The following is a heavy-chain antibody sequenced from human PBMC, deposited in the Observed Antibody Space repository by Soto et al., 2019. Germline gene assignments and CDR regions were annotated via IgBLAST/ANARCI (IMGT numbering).Heavy chain of an antibody. J-gene: IGHJ4*02. Sequence: GGSLRLSCAASGFTFSSYAMNWVRQAPGKGLEWVSTISGSGAHTYYADSVKGRFTISRDNSKNTLYLQMNSLRAEDTAVYYCAYTPVAPTVDWGQGTLVTVSS. CDR3: AYTPVAPTVD. D-gene: IGHD3-16*01. CDR2: ISGSGAHT. CDR1: GFTFSSYA. V-gene: IGHV3-23*01.